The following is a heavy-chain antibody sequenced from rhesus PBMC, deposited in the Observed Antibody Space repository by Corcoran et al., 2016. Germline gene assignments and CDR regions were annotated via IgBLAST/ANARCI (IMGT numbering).Heavy chain of an antibody. CDR2: IYGGSGST. Sequence: QVQLQESGPGVVKPSETLSLTCAVSGGSISGYYLWSWIRQPPGKGREWIGYIYGGSGSTSYNPSLKSRINISIDTSKDQFSLKLSSVTAADTAVYYCARRTRYNWNDGDYWGQGVLVTVSS. CDR3: ARRTRYNWNDGDY. J-gene: IGHJ4*01. D-gene: IGHD1-7*02. CDR1: GGSISGYYL. V-gene: IGHV4-143*01.